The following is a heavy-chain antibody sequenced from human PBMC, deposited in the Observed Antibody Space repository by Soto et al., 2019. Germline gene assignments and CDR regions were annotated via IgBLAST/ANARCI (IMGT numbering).Heavy chain of an antibody. CDR1: GFTFSSYA. CDR3: AKVPHVPAASLYYFDY. J-gene: IGHJ4*02. CDR2: ISGSGGST. Sequence: PGGSLRLSCAASGFTFSSYAMSWVRQAPGKGLEWVSAISGSGGSTYYADSVKGRFTISRDNSKNTLYLQMNSLRAEDTAVYYCAKVPHVPAASLYYFDYWGQGTLVTVSS. D-gene: IGHD2-2*01. V-gene: IGHV3-23*01.